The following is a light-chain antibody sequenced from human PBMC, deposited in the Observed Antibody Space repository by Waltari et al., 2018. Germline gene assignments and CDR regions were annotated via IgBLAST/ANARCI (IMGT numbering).Light chain of an antibody. CDR2: WAS. V-gene: IGKV4-1*01. CDR1: QSVLYRSNNKNF. J-gene: IGKJ3*01. CDR3: QQYYTTPPT. Sequence: DIVMTQSQDSLAVSLGERATINCKSSQSVLYRSNNKNFLAWYQQRPGQSPKLLIYWASTRESGVPDRFSGSGSGTDFTLTISSLQAEDVAVYYCQQYYTTPPTFGPGTKVDIK.